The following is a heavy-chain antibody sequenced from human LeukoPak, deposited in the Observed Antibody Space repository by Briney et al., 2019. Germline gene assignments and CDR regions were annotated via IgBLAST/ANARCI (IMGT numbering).Heavy chain of an antibody. Sequence: PSETLSLTCAVYGGSFSGYYWNWIRQPPGKGLEWIGEINHSGSTNYNPSLRSRVTISVDTSKSQFSLKLSSVTAADTAVYYCARAQYVDISGFYPGYGGQGTLVTVSS. J-gene: IGHJ4*02. CDR3: ARAQYVDISGFYPGY. D-gene: IGHD3-22*01. V-gene: IGHV4-34*01. CDR2: INHSGST. CDR1: GGSFSGYY.